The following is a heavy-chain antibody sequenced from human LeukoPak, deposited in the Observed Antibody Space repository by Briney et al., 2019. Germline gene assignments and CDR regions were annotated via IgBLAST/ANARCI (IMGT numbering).Heavy chain of an antibody. Sequence: ASVKVSCKASGYTFTSYYMHWVRQAPGQGLEWMGIINPSGGSTSYAQKFQGRVTMTRDTSTSTVYMELSSLRSEDTAVYHCARVGYYYGSGSRRDAFDIWGQGTMVTVSS. CDR3: ARVGYYYGSGSRRDAFDI. D-gene: IGHD3-10*01. V-gene: IGHV1-46*03. CDR2: INPSGGST. CDR1: GYTFTSYY. J-gene: IGHJ3*02.